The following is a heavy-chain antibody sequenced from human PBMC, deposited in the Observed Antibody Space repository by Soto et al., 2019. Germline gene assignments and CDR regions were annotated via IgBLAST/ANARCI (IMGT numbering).Heavy chain of an antibody. J-gene: IGHJ5*02. Sequence: ASVKVSCKASEYSFTGHYLHWVRQAPGKGLEWMGWIDPKSGETNYEKKFRDSVTMTSDTSISTAYLDLSSLRTDETAVYYCASDYGKSGYDYFHXWGQGTLVTVSX. V-gene: IGHV1-2*02. D-gene: IGHD3-22*01. CDR3: ASDYGKSGYDYFHX. CDR1: EYSFTGHY. CDR2: IDPKSGET.